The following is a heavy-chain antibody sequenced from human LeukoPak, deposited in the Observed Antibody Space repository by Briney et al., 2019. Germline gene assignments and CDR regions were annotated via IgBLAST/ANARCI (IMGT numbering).Heavy chain of an antibody. Sequence: ASVKVSCKVAGYTLNEVSMHWVRQALGKGLEWMGGFDPEDGERIYAQKSQGRVTMTEDTSTDTAYMELSSLTSGDTAMYYCATENFGLGSPFDPWGQGTLVTVSS. CDR1: GYTLNEVS. CDR3: ATENFGLGSPFDP. CDR2: FDPEDGER. J-gene: IGHJ5*02. V-gene: IGHV1-24*01. D-gene: IGHD3-16*01.